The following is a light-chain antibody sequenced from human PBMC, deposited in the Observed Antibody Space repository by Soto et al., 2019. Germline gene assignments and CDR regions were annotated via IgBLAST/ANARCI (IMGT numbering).Light chain of an antibody. CDR2: AAS. Sequence: EIVLTQSPGTLSLSPGEGATLSCRASQSVRSSYLAWYQQKPGQAPRLFIYAASSRAAGIPDRFSGSGSGTDFTLTISRLEPEDFAVYYCQQYGSSSWTFGRGTKVEIK. V-gene: IGKV3-20*01. CDR1: QSVRSSY. J-gene: IGKJ1*01. CDR3: QQYGSSSWT.